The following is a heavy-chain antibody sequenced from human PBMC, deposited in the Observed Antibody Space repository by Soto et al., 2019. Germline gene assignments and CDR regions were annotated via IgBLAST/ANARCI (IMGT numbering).Heavy chain of an antibody. CDR1: GYSFTSYW. J-gene: IGHJ4*02. CDR3: ARSVSMVTFSFEY. Sequence: GESLKISCQGSGYSFTSYWIGWVRQLPGKGLVWMGIIYPGDSDTRYSPSFQGQVTISADKSISTAYLQWSSLEASDTAMYYCARSVSMVTFSFEYWAQGTLVTVSS. CDR2: IYPGDSDT. V-gene: IGHV5-51*01. D-gene: IGHD3-16*01.